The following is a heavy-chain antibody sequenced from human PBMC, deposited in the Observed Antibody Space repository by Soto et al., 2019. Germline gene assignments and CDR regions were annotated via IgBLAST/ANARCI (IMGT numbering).Heavy chain of an antibody. Sequence: SVKVSCKASGGTFSTYAISWVRQAPGQGLEWMGGIIPIFGTANYAQKFQGRVTITADESTSTAYMELRSLRSEDTAVYYCARGVNYDRSGYYCFYWGQGTLVTVSS. J-gene: IGHJ4*02. CDR1: GGTFSTYA. D-gene: IGHD3-22*01. CDR3: ARGVNYDRSGYYCFY. CDR2: IIPIFGTA. V-gene: IGHV1-69*13.